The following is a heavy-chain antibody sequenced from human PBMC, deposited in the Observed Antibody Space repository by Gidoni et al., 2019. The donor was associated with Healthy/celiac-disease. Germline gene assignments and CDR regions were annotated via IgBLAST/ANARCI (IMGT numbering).Heavy chain of an antibody. CDR1: GFTFSSYE. D-gene: IGHD3-10*01. Sequence: EVQLVESGGGLVQPGGSLRLSCAASGFTFSSYEMNWVRQAPGKGLEWVSYISSSGSTIYYADSVKGRFTISRDNAKNSLYLQMNSLRAEDTAVYYCASPVGSGSYFAYYYYYGMDVWGQGTTVTVSS. CDR2: ISSSGSTI. CDR3: ASPVGSGSYFAYYYYYGMDV. V-gene: IGHV3-48*03. J-gene: IGHJ6*02.